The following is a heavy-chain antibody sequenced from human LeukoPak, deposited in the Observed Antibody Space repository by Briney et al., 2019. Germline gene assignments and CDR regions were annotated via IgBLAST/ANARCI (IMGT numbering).Heavy chain of an antibody. CDR1: GYTFTGYY. CDR3: ARVGIQYRSGGSCYRTAFDY. Sequence: ASVKVSCKASGYTFTGYYMHWVRQAPGQGLEWMGWINPNSGGTNYAQKFQGRVTMTRDTSISTAYMELSRLKSDDTAVYYCARVGIQYRSGGSCYRTAFDYWGQGTLVTVSS. D-gene: IGHD2-15*01. V-gene: IGHV1-2*02. J-gene: IGHJ4*02. CDR2: INPNSGGT.